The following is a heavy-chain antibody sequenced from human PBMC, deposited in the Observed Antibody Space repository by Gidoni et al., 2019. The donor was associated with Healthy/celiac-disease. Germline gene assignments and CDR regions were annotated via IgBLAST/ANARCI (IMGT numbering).Heavy chain of an antibody. CDR2: IYYSRST. CDR1: GGSISSYY. V-gene: IGHV4-59*01. CDR3: ARDGARGSGWYYFDY. J-gene: IGHJ4*02. D-gene: IGHD6-19*01. Sequence: QVQLQESCPGLVKPSETLSLTCTVSGGSISSYYWSWIRQPPGKGLEWIGYIYYSRSTNYNPSLKSRVTISVDTSKNQFSLKLSSVTAADTAVYYCARDGARGSGWYYFDYWGQGTLVTVSS.